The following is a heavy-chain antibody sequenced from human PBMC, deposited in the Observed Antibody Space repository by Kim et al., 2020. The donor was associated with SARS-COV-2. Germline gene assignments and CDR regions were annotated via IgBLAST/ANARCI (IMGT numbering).Heavy chain of an antibody. CDR2: VYYTGST. V-gene: IGHV4-59*13. CDR3: ARGAPHSPYFLDY. CDR1: GGSISTYY. Sequence: SETLSLTCTVSGGSISTYYWNWIRLLPGKGLEWIGYVYYTGSTYYNPSLKSRVTVSVDSSKSQFSLELHPVTAADTAVYYCARGAPHSPYFLDYWGQGTLVAVSP. D-gene: IGHD1-26*01. J-gene: IGHJ4*02.